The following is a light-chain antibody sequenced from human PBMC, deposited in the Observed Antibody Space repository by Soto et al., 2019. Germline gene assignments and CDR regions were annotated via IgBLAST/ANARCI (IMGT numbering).Light chain of an antibody. CDR2: DAS. CDR3: QQFNNWPPWT. Sequence: DIQMTQSPSTLSASVGDRVTITCRASQSISSWLAWYQQKPGKAPKLLIYDASSLESGVPSRFSGSGSGTEFTLTISGLQSDDFAVYYCQQFNNWPPWTFGQGTKVDI. J-gene: IGKJ1*01. V-gene: IGKV1-5*01. CDR1: QSISSW.